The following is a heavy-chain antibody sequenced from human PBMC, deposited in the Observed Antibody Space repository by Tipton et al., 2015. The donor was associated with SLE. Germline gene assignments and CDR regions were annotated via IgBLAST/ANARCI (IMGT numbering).Heavy chain of an antibody. CDR3: ARVGGSYSFYYYYYMDV. CDR1: GFTFSDYY. V-gene: IGHV3-53*01. J-gene: IGHJ6*03. CDR2: IYSAVST. Sequence: SLRLSCAASGFTFSDYYMSWVRQAPGKGLEWVSVIYSAVSTYYTDSVKGRFTISRDNSKNTLYLQMNSLRAEDTAVYYCARVGGSYSFYYYYYMDVWGKGTTVTVSS. D-gene: IGHD1-26*01.